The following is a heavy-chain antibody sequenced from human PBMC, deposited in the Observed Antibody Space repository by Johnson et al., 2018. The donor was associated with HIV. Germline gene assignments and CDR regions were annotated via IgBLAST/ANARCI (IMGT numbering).Heavy chain of an antibody. Sequence: QVQLVESGGGVVQPGRSLRLSCAASGFTFSSYAMHWVRQAPGKGLEWVALISYDGSNKYYADSVKGRFTISRDNSKNTLYLQMNSLRAEDTAVYYCAREKIRAFDIWDQGTMVTVSS. CDR3: AREKIRAFDI. J-gene: IGHJ3*02. CDR2: ISYDGSNK. CDR1: GFTFSSYA. V-gene: IGHV3-30*04.